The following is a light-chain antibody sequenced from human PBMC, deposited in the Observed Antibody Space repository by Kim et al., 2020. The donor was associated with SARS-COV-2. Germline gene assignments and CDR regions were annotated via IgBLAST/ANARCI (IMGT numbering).Light chain of an antibody. CDR1: RSDVGGYKY. V-gene: IGLV2-14*03. CDR3: SSYTTSTAPIHV. J-gene: IGLJ1*01. CDR2: DVS. Sequence: SITNPCTGTRSDVGGYKYVSWYQQHPGKAPKHSIYDVSRRPSGVSYRFSGSKTGNTGSLTISGLQGEDDGDYYCSSYTTSTAPIHVFGAGTKVTVL.